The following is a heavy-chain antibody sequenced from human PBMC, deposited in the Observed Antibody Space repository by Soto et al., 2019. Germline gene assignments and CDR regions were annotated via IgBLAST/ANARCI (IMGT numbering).Heavy chain of an antibody. CDR1: GYTFSGYF. D-gene: IGHD3-3*01. CDR2: INPDSGDT. V-gene: IGHV1-2*02. J-gene: IGHJ6*02. Sequence: QVQLVQSGTEVKKPGASVKVSCEASGYTFSGYFIHWVRQAPGLGPEWMGWINPDSGDTQYAPRFQGRGTMTSVSSISTAFFEMCGLSSYETSRFYCARVWGAIFPTKKLFYFHYGLDFWGQWTTVTVS. CDR3: ARVWGAIFPTKKLFYFHYGLDF.